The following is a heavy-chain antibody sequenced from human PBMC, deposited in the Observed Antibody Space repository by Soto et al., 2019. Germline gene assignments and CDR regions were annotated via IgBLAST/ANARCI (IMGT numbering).Heavy chain of an antibody. CDR1: GGTFSSYA. CDR2: IIPFFGTA. V-gene: IGHV1-69*12. Sequence: QVQLAQSGAEVKKPGSSVKVSCKASGGTFSSYAISWVRQAPGQGLEWMGGIIPFFGTANYAQMFQGRVTITADDATNTAYMELSSLRSDDTAMYYCARDSTVATHAFDIWGQGTMVTVSS. J-gene: IGHJ3*02. D-gene: IGHD4-4*01. CDR3: ARDSTVATHAFDI.